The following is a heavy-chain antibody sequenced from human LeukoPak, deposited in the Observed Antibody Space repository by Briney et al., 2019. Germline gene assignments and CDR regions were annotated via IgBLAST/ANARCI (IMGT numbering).Heavy chain of an antibody. D-gene: IGHD6-13*01. J-gene: IGHJ4*02. CDR2: INSDGSST. CDR1: GFTFSSYW. Sequence: GXLRLSCAASGFTFSSYWMHWVRQAPGKGLVWVSRINSDGSSTSYADSVKGRFTISRDNAKNTLYLQMNSLRAEDTAVYYCARDAAAGLILLDYWGQGTLVTVSS. CDR3: ARDAAAGLILLDY. V-gene: IGHV3-74*01.